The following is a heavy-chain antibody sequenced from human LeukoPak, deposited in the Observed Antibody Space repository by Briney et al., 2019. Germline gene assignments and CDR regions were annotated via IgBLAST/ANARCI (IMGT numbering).Heavy chain of an antibody. D-gene: IGHD4-23*01. CDR3: ARVRYRRGSGNSAFYFDY. V-gene: IGHV4-4*07. Sequence: PSETLSLTCTVSGGSISSYYWNWLRRSAGKGLEWIGRIYSSGTTDYNPSLRSRVTVSLDTSKSQFSLKLSSVTAADTAVYYCARVRYRRGSGNSAFYFDYWGQGTLVTVSS. CDR1: GGSISSYY. CDR2: IYSSGTT. J-gene: IGHJ4*02.